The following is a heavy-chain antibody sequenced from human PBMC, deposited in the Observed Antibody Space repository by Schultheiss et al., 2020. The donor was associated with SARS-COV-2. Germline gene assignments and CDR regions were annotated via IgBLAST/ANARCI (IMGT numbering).Heavy chain of an antibody. CDR2: INHSGST. J-gene: IGHJ4*02. V-gene: IGHV4-34*09. CDR1: GFTFSSYA. Sequence: LRLSCAASGFTFSSYAMSWVRQAPGKGLEWIGEINHSGSTNYNPSLKSRVTISVDTSKNQFSLKLSSVTAADTAVYYCARDTHSYGFDYWGQGTLVTVSS. D-gene: IGHD5-18*01. CDR3: ARDTHSYGFDY.